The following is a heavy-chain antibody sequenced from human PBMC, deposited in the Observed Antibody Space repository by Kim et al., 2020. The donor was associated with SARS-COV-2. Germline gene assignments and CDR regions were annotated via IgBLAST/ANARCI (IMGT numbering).Heavy chain of an antibody. CDR1: GFTFSAYV. D-gene: IGHD3-16*01. CDR3: ARSGSCAPSKCRSFDF. J-gene: IGHJ4*02. CDR2: INHNGGDT. V-gene: IGHV3-23*01. Sequence: GGSLRLSCAASGFTFSAYVMNWVRQAPGKGLEWVSTINHNGGDTYYADSVKGRFTVSRDNSKNTLYLQMNSLAADDTAVFYCARSGSCAPSKCRSFDFWGQGTLVTVSS.